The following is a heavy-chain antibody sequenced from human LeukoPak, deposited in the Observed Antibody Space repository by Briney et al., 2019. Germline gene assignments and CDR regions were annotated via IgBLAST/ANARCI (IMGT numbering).Heavy chain of an antibody. D-gene: IGHD6-13*01. J-gene: IGHJ4*02. Sequence: SETLSLTCAVYGGSFSGYYWSWIRQPPGKGLEWIGEINHSGSTNYNPSLKSRVTISVDTSKNQFSLKLSSVTAADAAVYYCARVMRVSSSWYAPWGYFDYWGQGTLVTDSS. V-gene: IGHV4-34*01. CDR2: INHSGST. CDR1: GGSFSGYY. CDR3: ARVMRVSSSWYAPWGYFDY.